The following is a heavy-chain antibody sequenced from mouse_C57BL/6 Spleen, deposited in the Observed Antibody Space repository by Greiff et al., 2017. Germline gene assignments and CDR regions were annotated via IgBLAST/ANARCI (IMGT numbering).Heavy chain of an antibody. CDR1: GFTFSSYA. CDR2: ISSSGDYI. V-gene: IGHV5-9-1*02. D-gene: IGHD3-2*02. J-gene: IGHJ3*01. Sequence: EVHLVESGEGLVKPGGSLKLSCAASGFTFSSYAMSWVRQTPEKRLEWVAYISSSGDYIYSADTVSGRFPITSHNARNTLYLQMSSLKSEDTAMYYCTRETLDSSGPAWFAYWGQGTLVTVSA. CDR3: TRETLDSSGPAWFAY.